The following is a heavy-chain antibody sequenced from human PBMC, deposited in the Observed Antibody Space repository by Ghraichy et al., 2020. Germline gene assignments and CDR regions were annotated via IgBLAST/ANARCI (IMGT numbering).Heavy chain of an antibody. Sequence: GGSLRLSCAASGFTFSNAWMSWVRQAPGKGLEWVGRIKSKTDGGTTDYAAPVKGRFTISRDDSKNTLYLQMNSLKTEDTAVYYCIYNLYYYYYYGMDVWGQGTTVTVSS. V-gene: IGHV3-15*01. J-gene: IGHJ6*02. CDR2: IKSKTDGGTT. CDR3: IYNLYYYYYYGMDV. D-gene: IGHD1-14*01. CDR1: GFTFSNAW.